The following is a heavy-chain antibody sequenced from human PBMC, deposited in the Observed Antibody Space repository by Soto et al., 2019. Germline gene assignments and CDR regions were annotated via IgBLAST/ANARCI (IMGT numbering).Heavy chain of an antibody. CDR3: ARDWGGGSCYGMDV. J-gene: IGHJ6*02. D-gene: IGHD2-15*01. V-gene: IGHV1-46*01. CDR1: GYTITSYS. Sequence: VPAKVSCKASGYTITSYSMRWVRQAPGQGLEWMGIINPSGGSTSYAQKFQGRVTMTRDTSTSTVYMELSSLRSEDTAVYYCARDWGGGSCYGMDVWGQGTTVTVSS. CDR2: INPSGGST.